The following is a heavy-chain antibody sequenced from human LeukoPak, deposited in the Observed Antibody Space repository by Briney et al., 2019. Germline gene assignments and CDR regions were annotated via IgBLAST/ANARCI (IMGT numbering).Heavy chain of an antibody. CDR3: ARLPRRSSSWAIYYYYYMDV. J-gene: IGHJ6*03. V-gene: IGHV4-34*01. Sequence: SETLSLTCAVYGGSFSGYYWSWIRQPPGKGLEWIGEINHSGSTNYNPSLKSRVTISVDTSKNQFSLKLSSVTAADTAVYYCARLPRRSSSWAIYYYYYMDVWGKGTTVTISS. CDR1: GGSFSGYY. CDR2: INHSGST. D-gene: IGHD6-13*01.